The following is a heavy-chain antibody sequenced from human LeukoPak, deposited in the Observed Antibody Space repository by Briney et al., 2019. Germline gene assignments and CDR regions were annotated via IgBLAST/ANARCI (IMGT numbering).Heavy chain of an antibody. Sequence: GGSLRLSCAASGFTFSSYGMHWVRQAPGKGLEWVAVISYDGSNKYYLDSVKGRFTISRDNSKNTLYLQMNSLRPGDTAVYYCAKDPTATSGAFFDYWGQGTLVTVSS. CDR2: ISYDGSNK. CDR3: AKDPTATSGAFFDY. D-gene: IGHD5-12*01. J-gene: IGHJ4*02. CDR1: GFTFSSYG. V-gene: IGHV3-30*18.